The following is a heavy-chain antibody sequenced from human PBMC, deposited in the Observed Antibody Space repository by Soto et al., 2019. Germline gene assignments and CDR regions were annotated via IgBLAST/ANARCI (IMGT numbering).Heavy chain of an antibody. Sequence: QVQLVQSGAEVKKPGSSVKVSCKASGGTFSSYAISWVRQAPGQGLEWMGGINPYNGNTNYAQKIQGRVTMTTDTSTSTAYVELRSLRSDDTAVYYCARDIPYNYDIYGMDVWGQGTTVTVSS. J-gene: IGHJ6*02. CDR2: INPYNGNT. CDR3: ARDIPYNYDIYGMDV. CDR1: GGTFSSYA. V-gene: IGHV1-18*01. D-gene: IGHD3-22*01.